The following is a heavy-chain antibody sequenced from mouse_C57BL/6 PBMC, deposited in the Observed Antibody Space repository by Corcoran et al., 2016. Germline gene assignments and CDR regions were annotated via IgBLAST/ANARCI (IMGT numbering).Heavy chain of an antibody. D-gene: IGHD1-1*01. V-gene: IGHV14-3*01. Sequence: EAQLQQSVTELVRPGSSVKLSCTASVFNIKNTYMHWVSQRPEQGLEWIGRIDPANGNTKYAPKFQGKAIMTADTSSNTDYLQLSSLTSEDTDIYYCAGYYYGSSYSAMDYGGQGTSVTVSS. CDR1: VFNIKNTY. J-gene: IGHJ4*01. CDR2: IDPANGNT. CDR3: AGYYYGSSYSAMDY.